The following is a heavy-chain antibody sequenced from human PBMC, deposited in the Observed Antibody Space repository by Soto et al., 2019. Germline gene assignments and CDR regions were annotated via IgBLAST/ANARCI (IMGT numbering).Heavy chain of an antibody. CDR2: ISYDGSNK. D-gene: IGHD3-22*01. CDR1: GFTFSSYA. V-gene: IGHV3-30-3*01. CDR3: ARDHYYDSSGSRYYYYYGMDV. J-gene: IGHJ6*02. Sequence: QVQLVESGGGVVQPGRSLRLSCAASGFTFSSYAMHWVRQAPGKGLEWVAVISYDGSNKYYADSVKGRFTISRDNSKNTLYLQMNSLRAEDTAVYYCARDHYYDSSGSRYYYYYGMDVWGQGTTVTVSS.